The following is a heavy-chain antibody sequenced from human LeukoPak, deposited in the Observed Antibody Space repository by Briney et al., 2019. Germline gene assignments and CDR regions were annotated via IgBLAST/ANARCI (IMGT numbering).Heavy chain of an antibody. V-gene: IGHV1-2*02. J-gene: IGHJ4*02. CDR2: INPSSGGT. CDR1: GYTFTDYF. D-gene: IGHD6-19*01. CDR3: ARAGLGSLQWLAY. Sequence: GASVKVSCKASGYTFTDYFMHWVRQAPGQGLEWMGWINPSSGGTHYAQKFQGRVTMTRDTSTSTVYMELSSLRSEDTAVYYCARAGLGSLQWLAYWGQGTLVTVSS.